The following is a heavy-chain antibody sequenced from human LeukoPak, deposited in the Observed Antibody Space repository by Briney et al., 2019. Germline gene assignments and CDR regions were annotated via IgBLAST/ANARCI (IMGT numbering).Heavy chain of an antibody. CDR3: ARAGYSSSSIHY. Sequence: GGSLRLSCAASGFTFSSYSMNWVRQAPGKGLEWVSSISSSSSYIYYADSVKGRFTISRDNARNSLYLQMNSLRAEDTAVYYCARAGYSSSSIHYWGQGTLVTVSS. J-gene: IGHJ4*02. CDR1: GFTFSSYS. V-gene: IGHV3-21*01. CDR2: ISSSSSYI. D-gene: IGHD6-13*01.